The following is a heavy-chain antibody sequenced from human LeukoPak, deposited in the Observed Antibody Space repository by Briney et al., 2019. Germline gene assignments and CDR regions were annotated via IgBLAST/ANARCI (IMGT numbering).Heavy chain of an antibody. J-gene: IGHJ4*02. D-gene: IGHD7-27*01. Sequence: PSETLSLTCTVSGGSIGTYYWSWIRQPAGKGLEWIGRIFTTGGANYDPSLKSRVTMSQDTSKNLFSLKLNSVTAADTAVYYCVRDGPSWGLLWGQGALVTVSS. V-gene: IGHV4-4*07. CDR2: IFTTGGA. CDR3: VRDGPSWGLL. CDR1: GGSIGTYY.